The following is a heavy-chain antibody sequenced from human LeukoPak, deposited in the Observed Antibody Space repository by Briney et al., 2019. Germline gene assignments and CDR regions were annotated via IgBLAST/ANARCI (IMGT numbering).Heavy chain of an antibody. V-gene: IGHV3-7*01. CDR2: INPDGRDT. J-gene: IGHJ1*01. D-gene: IGHD2-21*02. CDR1: GFTFNRCW. CDR3: TSWGDTTAEYFQR. Sequence: GGSLSLSCVVSGFTFNRCWMNWVRQAPGKGLEWVAHINPDGRDTYYVDSVKGRFTISRDNAQNSMYLQMNSLRVEDTAVYYCTSWGDTTAEYFQRWGQGTLVTVSS.